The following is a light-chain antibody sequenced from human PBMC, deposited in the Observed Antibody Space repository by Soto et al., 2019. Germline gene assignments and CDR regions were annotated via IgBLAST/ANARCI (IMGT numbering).Light chain of an antibody. J-gene: IGKJ1*01. V-gene: IGKV1-9*01. CDR1: QVISTS. CDR2: AAS. CDR3: LHPNSYPWS. Sequence: SPAFVALYIKESVSITCLASQVISTSLAWYQVKPGKAPKLLIYAASTLQSGVPSRFSGSGSGTEFTLTISTLQPEDFASYYCLHPNSYPWSFAQGTNVDI.